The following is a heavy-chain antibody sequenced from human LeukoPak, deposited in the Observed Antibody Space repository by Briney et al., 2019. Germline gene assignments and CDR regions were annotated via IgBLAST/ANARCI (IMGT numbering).Heavy chain of an antibody. CDR3: ARVTQTDYDFDY. D-gene: IGHD4-17*01. V-gene: IGHV1-18*01. CDR2: ISAYNGNT. CDR1: GATFSSYA. Sequence: ASVKVSCKASGATFSSYAISWVRQAPGQGLEWMGWISAYNGNTDYAQKLQGRVTMTTDTSTSTAYMELRSLRSDDTAVYYCARVTQTDYDFDYWGQGTLVTVSS. J-gene: IGHJ4*02.